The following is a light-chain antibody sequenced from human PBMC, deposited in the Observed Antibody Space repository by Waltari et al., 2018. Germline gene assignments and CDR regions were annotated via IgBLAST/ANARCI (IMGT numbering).Light chain of an antibody. CDR3: QQYGNSPLFS. J-gene: IGKJ2*03. V-gene: IGKV3-20*01. Sequence: EIELTQSPGTLSLSPGETATLSCRASQTVVSRYFAWYRHKRGQAPKLLIFGGSRRAADIPDRFSGSGSGTDFTLTSSNLEPEDSAIYYCQQYGNSPLFSFGPGTKLEIK. CDR2: GGS. CDR1: QTVVSRY.